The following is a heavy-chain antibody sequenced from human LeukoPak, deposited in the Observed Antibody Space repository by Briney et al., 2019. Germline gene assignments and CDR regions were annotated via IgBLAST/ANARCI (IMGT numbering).Heavy chain of an antibody. V-gene: IGHV3-23*01. J-gene: IGHJ4*02. CDR2: IDGSGGTS. CDR3: TSRVVVPAAISDY. D-gene: IGHD2-2*01. CDR1: GFTFSDYA. Sequence: TGGSLRLSCAASGFTFSDYAMSWVRQAAGKGLEWVSGIDGSGGTSYYADSVKGRFTISRDNSKNMLYLQMNSLRAEDTAVYYCTSRVVVPAAISDYWGQGTLVTVSS.